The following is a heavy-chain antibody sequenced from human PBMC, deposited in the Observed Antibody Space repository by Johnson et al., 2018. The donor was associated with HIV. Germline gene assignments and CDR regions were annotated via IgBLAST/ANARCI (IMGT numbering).Heavy chain of an antibody. J-gene: IGHJ3*02. CDR2: VNWNGGST. V-gene: IGHV3-20*04. CDR3: AKTYYYDSSGSLDAFDI. D-gene: IGHD3-22*01. Sequence: VQLVESGGGVVRPGGSLRLSCAASGFIFEDYGMSWVRQLPGKGLEWVSGVNWNGGSTGYADSVKGRFTISRDNAKNTLYLQMNSLRAEDTAVYYCAKTYYYDSSGSLDAFDIWGQGTMVTVSS. CDR1: GFIFEDYG.